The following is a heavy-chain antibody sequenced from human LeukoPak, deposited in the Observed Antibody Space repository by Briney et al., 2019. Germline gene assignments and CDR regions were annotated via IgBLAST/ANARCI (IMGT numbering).Heavy chain of an antibody. CDR1: GYTFTGYY. Sequence: ASVKVSCKASGYTFTGYYMHWVRQAPGQGLEWMGWINPNSGGTNYAQKFQGRVTMTRDTSISTAYMELSRLRSDDTAVHYCARVGEIRFLEWSLSPDIWGQGTMVTVSS. CDR3: ARVGEIRFLEWSLSPDI. J-gene: IGHJ3*02. CDR2: INPNSGGT. D-gene: IGHD3-3*01. V-gene: IGHV1-2*02.